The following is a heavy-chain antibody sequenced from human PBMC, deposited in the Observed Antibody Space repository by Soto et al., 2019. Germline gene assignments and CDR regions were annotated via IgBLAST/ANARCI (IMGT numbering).Heavy chain of an antibody. D-gene: IGHD4-4*01. Sequence: GSLRLSCTASGFTFFDYAMSFGRHSPGKGLEWVVFIRSKAYGGTTEYAASVKGRFTISRDDSKSIAYLQMNSLKTEDTAVYYCTRVNYSNYGIWAYYYYGMDVWGQGTTVTVSS. V-gene: IGHV3-49*04. J-gene: IGHJ6*02. CDR3: TRVNYSNYGIWAYYYYGMDV. CDR2: IRSKAYGGTT. CDR1: GFTFFDYA.